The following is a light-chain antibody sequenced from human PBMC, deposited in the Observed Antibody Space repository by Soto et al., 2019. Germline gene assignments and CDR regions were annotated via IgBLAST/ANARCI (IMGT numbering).Light chain of an antibody. CDR1: SSDVGGYNF. J-gene: IGLJ1*01. Sequence: QSVLTQPASGTGYHGQSITVSYPGTSSDVGGYNFVSWYQQHPGKAPKLMIYDVSNRPSGVSDRFSGSKSGNTASLTISGLQAEDEADYYCSSYTNSITLYVFGTGTKVTVL. CDR3: SSYTNSITLYV. V-gene: IGLV2-14*01. CDR2: DVS.